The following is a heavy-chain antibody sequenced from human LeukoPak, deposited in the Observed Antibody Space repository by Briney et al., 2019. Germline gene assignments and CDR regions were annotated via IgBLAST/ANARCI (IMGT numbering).Heavy chain of an antibody. CDR1: GGSASSYY. Sequence: SETLSLTCTVSGGSASSYYWSWIRQPPGKGLEWIGYIYYSGSTNYNPSLKSRVTISVDTSKNQFSLKLSSVTAADTAVYYCARFTWREGDYWGQGTPVTVSS. CDR3: ARFTWREGDY. V-gene: IGHV4-59*02. J-gene: IGHJ4*02. CDR2: IYYSGST.